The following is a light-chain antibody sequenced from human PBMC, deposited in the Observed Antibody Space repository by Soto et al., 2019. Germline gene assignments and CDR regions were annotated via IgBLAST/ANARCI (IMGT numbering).Light chain of an antibody. CDR1: QSISSW. J-gene: IGKJ1*01. V-gene: IGKV1-5*01. CDR3: QQYSSYSRT. Sequence: DIQMTQSPSTLSASVGDRVTITCRASQSISSWLAWYQQKPGKAPKVLIYDASRLVSGVTSRFSGSGSGTEFTLTISSLQPDDFATYFCQQYSSYSRTFGQGTKVEIK. CDR2: DAS.